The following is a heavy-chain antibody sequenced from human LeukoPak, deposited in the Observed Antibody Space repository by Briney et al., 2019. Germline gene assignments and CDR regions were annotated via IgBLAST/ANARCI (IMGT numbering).Heavy chain of an antibody. D-gene: IGHD5-12*01. CDR2: ISWNTASL. J-gene: IGHJ5*02. V-gene: IGHV3-9*01. Sequence: HLGGSLRLSCTASGFKFNDHAMHWIRQAPGKGLEWVSGISWNTASLGYADSVKGRVTISRDNAKNSLYLQMNSLRLEDTALYYCARGPYGGYERGWFDPWGQGTLVTVSS. CDR1: GFKFNDHA. CDR3: ARGPYGGYERGWFDP.